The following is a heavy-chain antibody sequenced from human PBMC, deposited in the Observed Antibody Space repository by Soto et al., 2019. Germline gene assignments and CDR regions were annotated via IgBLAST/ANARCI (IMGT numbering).Heavy chain of an antibody. CDR2: VYPSGHT. CDR3: ERESGENWSYEAY. CDR1: GDSISSYS. Sequence: SETLSLTCAVSGDSISSYSWNWIRQTAGGGLEWMGLVYPSGHTQYRSSFETRVTVSVDMSTNQFFLELRSVTAADTAVYYCERESGENWSYEAYWGQGTQVTVSS. D-gene: IGHD1-7*01. J-gene: IGHJ4*02. V-gene: IGHV4-4*07.